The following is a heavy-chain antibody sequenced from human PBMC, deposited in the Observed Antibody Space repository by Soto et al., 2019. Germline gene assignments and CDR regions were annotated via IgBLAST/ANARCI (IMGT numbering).Heavy chain of an antibody. J-gene: IGHJ6*02. CDR3: VREGELGVVAETPIHYSGMDA. V-gene: IGHV3-7*03. CDR1: RFTFSGYW. Sequence: EVQLVESGGGLGQAGGSLRLSCAASRFTFSGYWISWVRQAPGKGLEWVANIKQDGSERYYVHSVEGRFTISRDNAKNSLFLQMSNLRDEDTAVYYCVREGELGVVAETPIHYSGMDAWGQGTTVTVSS. D-gene: IGHD2-15*01. CDR2: IKQDGSER.